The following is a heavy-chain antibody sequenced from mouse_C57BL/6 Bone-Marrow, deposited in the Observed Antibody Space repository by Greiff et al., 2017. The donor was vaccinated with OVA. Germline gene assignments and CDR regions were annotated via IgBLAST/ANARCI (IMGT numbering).Heavy chain of an antibody. J-gene: IGHJ4*01. CDR1: GFTFSDFY. CDR3: ARDADY. V-gene: IGHV7-1*01. Sequence: EVKLVESGGGLVQSGRSLRLSCATSGFTFSDFYMEWVRQAPGKGLEWIAASRNKANDYTTEYSASVKGRFIVSRDTSQSILYQQMNALRAEDTAMYYGARDADYWGQGTSVTVSS. CDR2: SRNKANDYTT.